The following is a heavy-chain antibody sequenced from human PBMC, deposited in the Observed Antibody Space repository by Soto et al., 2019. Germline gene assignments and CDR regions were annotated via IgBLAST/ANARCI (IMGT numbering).Heavy chain of an antibody. D-gene: IGHD1-26*01. CDR3: ATAELDY. J-gene: IGHJ4*01. Sequence: HPGGSLRLSCAASGFNFGSSWVHWVRQAPGKGLQWVSRMTSDGSTTDYADSVKGRFTVSRDNGKYALYLQMNSLRAEHTAVYYCATAELDYGAPGTLVTVSS. CDR2: MTSDGSTT. CDR1: GFNFGSSW. V-gene: IGHV3-74*01.